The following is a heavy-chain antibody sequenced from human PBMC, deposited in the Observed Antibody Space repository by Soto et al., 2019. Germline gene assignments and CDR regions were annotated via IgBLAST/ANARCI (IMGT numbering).Heavy chain of an antibody. J-gene: IGHJ6*02. CDR1: GGSISSYY. D-gene: IGHD6-19*01. V-gene: IGHV4-59*01. CDR3: ARDQGIEVARVNYYYYGMDV. CDR2: IYYSGST. Sequence: SETLSLTCTVSGGSISSYYWSWIRQPPGKGLEWIGYIYYSGSTNYNPSLKSRVTISVDTSKNQFSLKLSSVTAADTAVYYCARDQGIEVARVNYYYYGMDVWGQGTTLTVSS.